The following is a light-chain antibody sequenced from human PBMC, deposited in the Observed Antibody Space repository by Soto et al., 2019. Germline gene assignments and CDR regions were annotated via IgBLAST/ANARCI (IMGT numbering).Light chain of an antibody. CDR2: LGS. J-gene: IGKJ1*01. CDR1: QSLLHSNGYNY. Sequence: DIVMTQSPLSLPVTPGEPASISCRSSQSLLHSNGYNYLDWYLQKPGQSPQLLIYLGSNRASGVPDRFSGSGSGTDFTLKISRVEAEDVGVYYCMQALQTPQPTFGQGTKVDIK. V-gene: IGKV2-28*01. CDR3: MQALQTPQPT.